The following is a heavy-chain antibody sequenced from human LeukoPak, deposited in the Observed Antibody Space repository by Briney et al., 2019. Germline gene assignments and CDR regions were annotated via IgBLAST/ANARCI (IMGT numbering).Heavy chain of an antibody. D-gene: IGHD2-15*01. CDR2: ISTSGSTI. J-gene: IGHJ4*02. CDR3: ARGRGYCSGGSCYTDY. CDR1: GFTFSSYE. V-gene: IGHV3-48*03. Sequence: GGSLRLSCATSGFTFSSYEMNWVRQAPGKGLEWVSYISTSGSTIYYADSVKGRFTISRDNAKNSLYLQMNSLRAEDTAVYYCARGRGYCSGGSCYTDYWGQGTLVTVSS.